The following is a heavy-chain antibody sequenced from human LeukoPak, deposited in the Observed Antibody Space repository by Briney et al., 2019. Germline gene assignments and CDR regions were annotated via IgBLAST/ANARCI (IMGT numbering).Heavy chain of an antibody. CDR2: ISWDGGST. D-gene: IGHD3-3*01. V-gene: IGHV3-43*01. CDR1: GFTFDDYT. J-gene: IGHJ6*03. CDR3: AKGGVIRENYYYYYMDV. Sequence: PGGSLRLSCAASGFTFDDYTMHWVRQAPGKGLEWVSLISWDGGSTYYADSVKGRFTISRDNSKNSLYLQMNSLRTEDTALYYCAKGGVIRENYYYYYMDVWGKGTTVTVSS.